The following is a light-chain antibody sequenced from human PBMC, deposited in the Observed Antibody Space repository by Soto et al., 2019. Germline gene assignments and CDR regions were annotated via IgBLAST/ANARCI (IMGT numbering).Light chain of an antibody. CDR2: AAS. Sequence: EIVLTQSPGTLSLSPGERATLSCRASRSFASSYLAWYQHKPGQAPRLLIYAASIRATGVPDRFSGSGSGTDFTLTISRLESEDSAVYYCQQYGASPPYTFGQGTKVEIK. J-gene: IGKJ2*01. CDR1: RSFASSY. V-gene: IGKV3-20*01. CDR3: QQYGASPPYT.